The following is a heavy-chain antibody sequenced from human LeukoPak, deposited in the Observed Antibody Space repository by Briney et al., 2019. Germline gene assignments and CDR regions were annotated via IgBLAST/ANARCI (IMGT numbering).Heavy chain of an antibody. J-gene: IGHJ4*02. CDR1: GLTFSRFA. Sequence: GGSLRLSCAASGLTFSRFAMSWVRQAPGKGLEWVSTISGSGDTTYYADSVKGRFTISRDNLKNTLYVQMNSLRVEDTAVYYGPKGHRAHGTGSVNSGPGTLVIVSS. CDR3: PKGHRAHGTGSVN. V-gene: IGHV3-23*01. CDR2: ISGSGDTT. D-gene: IGHD1-1*01.